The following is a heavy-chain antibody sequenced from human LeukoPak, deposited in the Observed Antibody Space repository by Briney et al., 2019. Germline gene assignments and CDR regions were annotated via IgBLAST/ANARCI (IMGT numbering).Heavy chain of an antibody. CDR1: GYTLTELS. J-gene: IGHJ2*01. V-gene: IGHV1-24*01. D-gene: IGHD6-13*01. Sequence: ASVKVSCKVSGYTLTELSMHWVRQAPGEGLEWMGGFDPEDGKTIYAQKFQGRVTMTEDTSTDTAYMELRSLRSEDTAVYYCARRAAAGYYWYFDLWGRGTLVTVSS. CDR2: FDPEDGKT. CDR3: ARRAAAGYYWYFDL.